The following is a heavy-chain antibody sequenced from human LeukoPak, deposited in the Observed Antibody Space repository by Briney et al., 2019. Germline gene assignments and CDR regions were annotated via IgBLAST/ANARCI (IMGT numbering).Heavy chain of an antibody. Sequence: PGGSLRLSCAASGFTFSSYWMSWVRQAPGKGLEWVANIKQDGSEKYYVDSVKGRFTISRDNSKNTLYLQMNSLRAEDTAVYYCAKDLSVAGEFDYWGQGTLVTVSS. V-gene: IGHV3-7*03. D-gene: IGHD2-15*01. CDR1: GFTFSSYW. J-gene: IGHJ4*02. CDR2: IKQDGSEK. CDR3: AKDLSVAGEFDY.